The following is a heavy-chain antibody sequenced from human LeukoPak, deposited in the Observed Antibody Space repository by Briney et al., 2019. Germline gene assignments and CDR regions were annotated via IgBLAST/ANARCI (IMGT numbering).Heavy chain of an antibody. D-gene: IGHD1-26*01. CDR2: IIPIVGTV. Sequence: SVKVSCKASGGTFSSYPMSWVRQAPGRGLEWMGRIIPIVGTVNYAQKLKGRVTITADKSTSTAYMELSRLRSDDTAVYYCARDRGRIVGATRYYFDYWGQGTLVTVSS. V-gene: IGHV1-69*08. J-gene: IGHJ4*02. CDR3: ARDRGRIVGATRYYFDY. CDR1: GGTFSSYP.